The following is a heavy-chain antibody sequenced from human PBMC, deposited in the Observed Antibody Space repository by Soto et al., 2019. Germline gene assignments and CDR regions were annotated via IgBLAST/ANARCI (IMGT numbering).Heavy chain of an antibody. Sequence: LRLSCAASGCTFSSYAMGWVRQVPGKELVWVARINSDGGSTSYADSVKGRFAISRDNAKNTLYLQMNSLRAEDTAVYYCARDQPGYSYGYGLGYWGQGTLVTVSS. CDR2: INSDGGST. CDR3: ARDQPGYSYGYGLGY. V-gene: IGHV3-74*01. D-gene: IGHD5-18*01. J-gene: IGHJ4*02. CDR1: GCTFSSYA.